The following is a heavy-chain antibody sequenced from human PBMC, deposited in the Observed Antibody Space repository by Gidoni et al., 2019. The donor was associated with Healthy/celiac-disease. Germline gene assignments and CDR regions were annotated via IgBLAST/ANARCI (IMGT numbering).Heavy chain of an antibody. CDR2: IWYDGSNK. V-gene: IGHV3-33*01. CDR3: AREEYSSSWYSSLDAFDI. J-gene: IGHJ3*02. D-gene: IGHD6-13*01. Sequence: VAVIWYDGSNKYYADSVKGRFTISRDNSKNTLYLQMNSLRAEDTAVYYCAREEYSSSWYSSLDAFDIWGQGTMVTVSS.